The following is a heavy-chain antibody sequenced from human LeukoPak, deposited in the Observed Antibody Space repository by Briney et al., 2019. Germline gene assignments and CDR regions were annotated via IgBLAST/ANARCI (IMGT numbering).Heavy chain of an antibody. V-gene: IGHV4-59*08. J-gene: IGHJ4*02. Sequence: SETLSLTCTVSGGSISSYYWSWIRQPPGKGLEWIGYIYSSGSTNYNPSVKSRVTISVDTSKNQFSLKLSSVTAADTAMYYCARLGLTGYYMAYWGQGTLVTVSS. CDR2: IYSSGST. D-gene: IGHD3-9*01. CDR3: ARLGLTGYYMAY. CDR1: GGSISSYY.